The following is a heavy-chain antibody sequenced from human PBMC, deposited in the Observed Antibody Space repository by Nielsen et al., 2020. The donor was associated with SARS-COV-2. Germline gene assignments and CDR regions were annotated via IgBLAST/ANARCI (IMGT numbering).Heavy chain of an antibody. CDR2: ISSSSSYT. CDR1: GFPFSSYE. CDR3: LVIAAADDAFDI. Sequence: GGSLRLSCAASGFPFSSYEMNWIRQAPGKGLEWVSYISSSSSYTNYADSVKGRFTISRDNAKNSLYLQMNSLRAEDTALYHCLVIAAADDAFDIWGQGTMVTVSS. J-gene: IGHJ3*02. V-gene: IGHV3-11*03. D-gene: IGHD6-13*01.